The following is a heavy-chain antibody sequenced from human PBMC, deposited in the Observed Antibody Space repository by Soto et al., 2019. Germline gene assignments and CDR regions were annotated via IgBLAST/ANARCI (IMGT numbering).Heavy chain of an antibody. D-gene: IGHD6-19*01. CDR1: GYAFSGFY. Sequence: ASVKVSCKASGYAFSGFYMHWVRQAPGQGLEWMGWINPNSGGTKSAEKFQGRVTMTRDTSISTAYMELSRLTSDDTAVYYCASAAVTGTAGLDFWGQGTQVTVSS. CDR2: INPNSGGT. J-gene: IGHJ4*02. CDR3: ASAAVTGTAGLDF. V-gene: IGHV1-2*02.